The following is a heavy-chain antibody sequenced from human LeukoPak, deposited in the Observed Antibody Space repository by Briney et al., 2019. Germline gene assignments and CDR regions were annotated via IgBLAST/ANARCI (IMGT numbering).Heavy chain of an antibody. D-gene: IGHD6-6*01. Sequence: GGSLRLSCAASGFTFSSYGMHWVRQAPGKGLEGVAFIRYDGSNKYYADSVKGRFTISRDNSKNTLYLQMNSLRAEDTAVYYCAIRPVYYYYYMDVWGKGNTVTVSS. CDR3: AIRPVYYYYYMDV. CDR2: IRYDGSNK. V-gene: IGHV3-30*02. J-gene: IGHJ6*03. CDR1: GFTFSSYG.